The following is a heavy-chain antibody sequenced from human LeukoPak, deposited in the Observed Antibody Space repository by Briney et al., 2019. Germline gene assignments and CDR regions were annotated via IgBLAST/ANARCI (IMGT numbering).Heavy chain of an antibody. CDR2: IYYSGST. D-gene: IGHD6-6*01. J-gene: IGHJ4*02. Sequence: SETLSLTCIVSGGSISSSSYYWGWIRQPPGKGLEWIGSIYYSGSTYYNPSLKSRVTISVDTSKNQFSLKLSSVTAADTAVYYCANYYSSSYDIDYWGQGTLVTVSS. CDR1: GGSISSSSYY. CDR3: ANYYSSSYDIDY. V-gene: IGHV4-39*01.